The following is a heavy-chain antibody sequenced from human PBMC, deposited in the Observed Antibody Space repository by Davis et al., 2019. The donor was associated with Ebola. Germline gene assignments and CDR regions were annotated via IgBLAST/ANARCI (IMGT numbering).Heavy chain of an antibody. V-gene: IGHV3-30*02. J-gene: IGHJ4*02. CDR2: IWYYGSNK. D-gene: IGHD4-11*01. CDR1: GFTFSNYG. CDR3: AKPLYSNYEGIYD. Sequence: GESLKISCAASGFTFSNYGMHWVRQAPGKGLEWVAVIWYYGSNKHYADSVKGRFSISIDISKNTLYLQMSSLRSEDTALYFCAKPLYSNYEGIYDWGQGTLVTVSS.